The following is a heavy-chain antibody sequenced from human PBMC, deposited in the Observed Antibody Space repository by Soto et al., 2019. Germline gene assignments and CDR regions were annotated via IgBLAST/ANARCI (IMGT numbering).Heavy chain of an antibody. Sequence: GGSLRLSCAASGFTFSSYAMSWVRQAPGKGLEWVSVISGSGGSTYYADSVKVRFTIARDNSKNTLYLQMNSLRAEDTAVYYCAKCGGRIAAHYFDYWGQGTLVTVSS. CDR2: ISGSGGST. V-gene: IGHV3-23*01. D-gene: IGHD6-6*01. J-gene: IGHJ4*02. CDR3: AKCGGRIAAHYFDY. CDR1: GFTFSSYA.